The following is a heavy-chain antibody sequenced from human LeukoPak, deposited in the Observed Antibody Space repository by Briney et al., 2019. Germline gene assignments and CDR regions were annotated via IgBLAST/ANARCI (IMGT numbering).Heavy chain of an antibody. CDR2: ISYDGNNK. CDR1: GFTFSRYG. D-gene: IGHD3-10*01. CDR3: AKDALYDSGSYHSIYYFDY. Sequence: PGGSLRLSCAASGFTFSRYGMHWVRQAPGKGLEWVAVISYDGNNKYYADSVKGRFTISRDNSKNSLSLQMNSLRAEDTAVYYCAKDALYDSGSYHSIYYFDYWGQGTLITVSS. V-gene: IGHV3-30*18. J-gene: IGHJ4*02.